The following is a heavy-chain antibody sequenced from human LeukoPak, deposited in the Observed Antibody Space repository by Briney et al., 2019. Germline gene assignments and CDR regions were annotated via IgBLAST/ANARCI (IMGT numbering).Heavy chain of an antibody. CDR3: ARDLPEAAILDP. J-gene: IGHJ5*02. D-gene: IGHD6-25*01. Sequence: SETLSLTWTVSGGSISSYYWSWIRQPAGKGLEWIGRIYTSGSTNYNPSLKSRVTMSVDTSKNQFSLKLSSVTAADTAVYYCARDLPEAAILDPWGQGTLVTVSS. V-gene: IGHV4-4*07. CDR2: IYTSGST. CDR1: GGSISSYY.